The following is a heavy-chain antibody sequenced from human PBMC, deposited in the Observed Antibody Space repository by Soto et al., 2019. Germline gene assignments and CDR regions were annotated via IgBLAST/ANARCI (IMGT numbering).Heavy chain of an antibody. CDR2: ISYDGSNK. CDR1: GFTFSSYG. J-gene: IGHJ6*03. V-gene: IGHV3-30*18. Sequence: QVQLVESGGGVVQPGRSLRLSCAASGFTFSSYGIHWVRQAPGKGLEWVAVISYDGSNKYYADSVKGRFTISRDNSKNTLYLQMNSLRAEDTAVYYCAKGVSEYYYYYMDVWGKGTTVTVSS. CDR3: AKGVSEYYYYYMDV.